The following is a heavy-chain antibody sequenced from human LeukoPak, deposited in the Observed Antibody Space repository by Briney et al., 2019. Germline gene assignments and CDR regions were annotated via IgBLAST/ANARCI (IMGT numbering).Heavy chain of an antibody. J-gene: IGHJ3*02. Sequence: SETLSLTCAVYGGSFSGYYWTWIRQPPGKGLEWIGEINHSGSTNYNPSLKSRVTISVDTSRNQFSLILTSATAADTAVYFCARVRAAGSFDIWGQGTMVTVPS. CDR3: ARVRAAGSFDI. CDR2: INHSGST. CDR1: GGSFSGYY. V-gene: IGHV4-34*01.